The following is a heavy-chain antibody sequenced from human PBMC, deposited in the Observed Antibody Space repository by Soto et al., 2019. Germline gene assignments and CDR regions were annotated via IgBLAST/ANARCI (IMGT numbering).Heavy chain of an antibody. CDR3: ATPKPLRGAMITNINLDF. CDR1: GHTFTNLS. CDR2: VDPEGGEA. V-gene: IGHV1-24*01. J-gene: IGHJ4*02. D-gene: IGHD3-10*01. Sequence: SVKSSCKISGHTFTNLSIQWVRQAPGKGLEWMGGVDPEGGEAIYAQKWHGRVTGTEDTVPATAYMELCGLHTDDTAVYYCATPKPLRGAMITNINLDFWGQGTPVTVSS.